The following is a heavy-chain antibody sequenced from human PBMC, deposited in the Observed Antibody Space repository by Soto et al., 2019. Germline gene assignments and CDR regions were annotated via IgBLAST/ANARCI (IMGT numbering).Heavy chain of an antibody. CDR1: GGAMTSYY. CDR2: ISYSGST. D-gene: IGHD2-15*01. J-gene: IGHJ4*02. CDR3: ARADPDASVGY. V-gene: IGHV4-59*01. Sequence: LTCTVSGGAMTSYYWTWPRQSPGMGLEWIGYISYSGSTYYNPSLKSRVTISADTSKNQFSLRMNSMIAADTAVYYCARADPDASVGYWGQGTLVPVSS.